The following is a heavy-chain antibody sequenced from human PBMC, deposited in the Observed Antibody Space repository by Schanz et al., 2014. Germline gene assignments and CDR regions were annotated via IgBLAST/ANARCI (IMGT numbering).Heavy chain of an antibody. Sequence: DLVESGGGLIQRGESLRLSCAASGFTFSDYYMSWIRQAPGKGLEWVSYISGTTTYTNYADSVKGRFTISRDNAKNTLYLQMNSLRAEDTAVYYCARDSRPNYDFLTAYYSIDYWGQGTLVTVSS. CDR1: GFTFSDYY. CDR2: ISGTTTYT. J-gene: IGHJ4*02. CDR3: ARDSRPNYDFLTAYYSIDY. V-gene: IGHV3-11*06. D-gene: IGHD3-9*01.